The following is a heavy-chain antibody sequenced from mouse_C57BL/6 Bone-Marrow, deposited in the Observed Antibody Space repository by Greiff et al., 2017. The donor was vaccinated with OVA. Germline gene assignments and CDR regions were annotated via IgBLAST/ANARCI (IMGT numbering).Heavy chain of an antibody. J-gene: IGHJ1*03. CDR2: IYPGGGYT. D-gene: IGHD2-3*01. CDR1: GYTFTNYW. V-gene: IGHV1-63*01. Sequence: VQGVESGAELVRPGTSVKMSCKASGYTFTNYWIGWAKQRPGHGLEWIGDIYPGGGYTNYNEKFKGKATLTADKSSSTAYMQFSSLTSEDSAIYYCARSYDGYYRGYFDVWGTGTTVTVSS. CDR3: ARSYDGYYRGYFDV.